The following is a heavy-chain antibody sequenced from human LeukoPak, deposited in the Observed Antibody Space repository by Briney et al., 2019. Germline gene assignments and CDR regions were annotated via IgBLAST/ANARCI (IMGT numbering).Heavy chain of an antibody. Sequence: SETLSLTCAVSGGSISSSNWWSWVRQPPGKGLEWIGEIYHSGSTNYNPSLKSRVTISVDTSKNQFSLRLSSVTAADTAVYYCARGPDIVVVPAAIQRGGYYFDYWGQGTLVAVSS. CDR1: GGSISSSNW. CDR3: ARGPDIVVVPAAIQRGGYYFDY. D-gene: IGHD2-2*02. CDR2: IYHSGST. V-gene: IGHV4-4*02. J-gene: IGHJ4*02.